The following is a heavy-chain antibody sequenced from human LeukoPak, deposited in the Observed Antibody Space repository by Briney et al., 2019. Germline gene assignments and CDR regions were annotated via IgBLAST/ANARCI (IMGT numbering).Heavy chain of an antibody. CDR3: ARERVVPTASGYYYYYMDV. J-gene: IGHJ6*03. D-gene: IGHD2-2*01. Sequence: SETLSLTCTVSGGSISSDYWSWIRQPPGKGLEWIGYINYSGSTNFNPSLMSRVTISVDTSKNQFSLKLSSVTAADTAVYYCARERVVPTASGYYYYYMDVWGNGTTVTISS. V-gene: IGHV4-59*01. CDR1: GGSISSDY. CDR2: INYSGST.